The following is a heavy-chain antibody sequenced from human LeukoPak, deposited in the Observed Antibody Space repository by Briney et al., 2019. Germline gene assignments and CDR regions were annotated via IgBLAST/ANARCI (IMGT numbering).Heavy chain of an antibody. CDR2: ITPSGGT. V-gene: IGHV1-2*02. CDR1: GYTFTSYA. Sequence: ASVKVSCKASGYTFTSYAIHWVRPAPGQGLEWMGWITPSGGTNYPQKFQGRVALTWDTSITTAYMDLSRLTSDDTAVYYCARDRYGDGFAHLDHWGQGALVTVSS. CDR3: ARDRYGDGFAHLDH. J-gene: IGHJ4*02. D-gene: IGHD5-24*01.